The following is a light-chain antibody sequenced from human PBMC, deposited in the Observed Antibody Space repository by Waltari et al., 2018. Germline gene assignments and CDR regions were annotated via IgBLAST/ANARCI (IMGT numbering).Light chain of an antibody. V-gene: IGLV2-14*03. CDR2: DVS. J-gene: IGLJ1*01. CDR1: NSDIDAYDY. Sequence: QSALTQPASVSGSPGQSITISCTGTNSDIDAYDYVSWYQQHPGKAPKLILYDVSGRPSGLSNRFSGSKSDNTASLTISGLQAEDEADYYCSSYTSSSTYVFGTGTKVTVL. CDR3: SSYTSSSTYV.